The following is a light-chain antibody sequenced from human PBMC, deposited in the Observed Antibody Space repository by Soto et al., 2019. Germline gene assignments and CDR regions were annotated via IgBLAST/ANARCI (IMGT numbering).Light chain of an antibody. V-gene: IGLV2-14*01. CDR1: SSDIGGYNY. CDR3: CSYTSTTTRL. CDR2: EVS. Sequence: QSALTQPASVSGSPGQSITISCTGTSSDIGGYNYVSWYQQHPDKAPKLMIYEVSKRPSGVSNRFSASKSGNTASLTISGLRAEDEADYYCCSYTSTTTRLFGGGTKLTVL. J-gene: IGLJ3*02.